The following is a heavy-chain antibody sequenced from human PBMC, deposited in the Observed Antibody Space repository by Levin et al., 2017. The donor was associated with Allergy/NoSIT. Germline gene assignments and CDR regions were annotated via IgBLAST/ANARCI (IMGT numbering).Heavy chain of an antibody. CDR2: MYYSGST. CDR1: GGSISSSTYY. J-gene: IGHJ6*02. D-gene: IGHD5-12*01. Sequence: SQTLSLTCTVSGGSISSSTYYWDWIRQPPGKGLEWIGSMYYSGSTYYNPSLKSRLTISVDTSKNQFSLKLSSVTAADTAVYYCARHFGPWQRSYVMDVWGQGTTVTVSS. V-gene: IGHV4-39*01. CDR3: ARHFGPWQRSYVMDV.